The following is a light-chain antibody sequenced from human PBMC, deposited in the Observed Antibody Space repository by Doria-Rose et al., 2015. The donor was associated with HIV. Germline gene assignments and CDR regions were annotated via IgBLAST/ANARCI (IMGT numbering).Light chain of an antibody. Sequence: TQSPGTLSLSPGERATLSCRASQSFSSTYLAWYQQKPGQAPSLLIYDGSTRATAISDRFSASGSRTDFTLTINRLEPEDFALYYCHQYGTSWTFGQGTKVEI. CDR2: DGS. V-gene: IGKV3-20*01. CDR3: HQYGTSWT. J-gene: IGKJ1*01. CDR1: QSFSSTY.